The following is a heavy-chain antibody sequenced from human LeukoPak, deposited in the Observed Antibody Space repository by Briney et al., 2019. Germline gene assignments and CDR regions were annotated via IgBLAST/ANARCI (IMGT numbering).Heavy chain of an antibody. CDR3: AREYYYVSESPSVHWYFDL. J-gene: IGHJ2*01. Sequence: SVKVSCKASGCTFSSYAISWVRQAPGQGLEWMGGIIPIFGAANYAQKFQGRVTITADESTSTAYMEPSSLRSDDTAVYYCAREYYYVSESPSVHWYFDLWGRGTLVTVSS. V-gene: IGHV1-69*13. CDR1: GCTFSSYA. CDR2: IIPIFGAA. D-gene: IGHD3-10*02.